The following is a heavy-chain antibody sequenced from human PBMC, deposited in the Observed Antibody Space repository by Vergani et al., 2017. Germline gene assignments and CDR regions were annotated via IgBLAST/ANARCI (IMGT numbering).Heavy chain of an antibody. V-gene: IGHV3-74*02. J-gene: IGHJ6*03. CDR1: GFTFSSYW. CDR2: INSDGSST. CDR3: ARAGYYVSSGYSHYYYYMDV. D-gene: IGHD3-22*01. Sequence: EVQLLESGGGLLQPGGSLRLSCAASGFTFSSYWMHWVRQAPGRGLVWVSRINSDGSSTSYADSVKGRFPISRGNAKNTLYLQMNSLRAEDTAVYYCARAGYYVSSGYSHYYYYMDVWGEGTTVTVSS.